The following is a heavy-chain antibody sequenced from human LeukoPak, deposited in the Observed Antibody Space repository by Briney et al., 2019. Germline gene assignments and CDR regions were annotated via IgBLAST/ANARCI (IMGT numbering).Heavy chain of an antibody. D-gene: IGHD6-19*01. CDR2: IYYSGNT. J-gene: IGHJ4*02. V-gene: IGHV4-30-4*08. Sequence: SETLSLTYIVSGGSISSGDYYRSWIRQPPGKGLEWIGYIYYSGNTHYSPSLESRATISADTSKNQFSLKLTSVTAADTAVYYCARERAAMAGMSQNCDYWGQGTLVTVSS. CDR1: GGSISSGDYY. CDR3: ARERAAMAGMSQNCDY.